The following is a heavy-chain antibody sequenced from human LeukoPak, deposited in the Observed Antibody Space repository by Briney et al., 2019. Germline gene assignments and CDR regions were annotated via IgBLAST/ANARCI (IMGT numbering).Heavy chain of an antibody. CDR3: ASDHRVRGGSNYLDP. J-gene: IGHJ5*02. Sequence: SEALSLTCSASGGSNSSFYYTWIRQPAGKGLEWIGRISSSGTANYNPSLKSRVTMSLDTSKNQFSLKLRSVTAADAAMYYCASDHRVRGGSNYLDPWGQGILVTVSS. D-gene: IGHD2-15*01. V-gene: IGHV4-4*07. CDR1: GGSNSSFY. CDR2: ISSSGTA.